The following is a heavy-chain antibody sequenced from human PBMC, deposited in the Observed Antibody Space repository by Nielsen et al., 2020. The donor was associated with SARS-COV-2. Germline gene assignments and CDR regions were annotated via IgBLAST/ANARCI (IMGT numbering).Heavy chain of an antibody. CDR2: ISGDSNYI. Sequence: GESLKISCTGSGFTFSDYSMNWFRQAPGKGLEWVASISGDSNYIFYSELVKGRFTMSRDNGKNSLYLQMNTLRSEDTALYYCTRGFYSQSDCWGQGTLVTVSS. D-gene: IGHD2-15*01. CDR1: GFTFSDYS. CDR3: TRGFYSQSDC. V-gene: IGHV3-21*01. J-gene: IGHJ4*02.